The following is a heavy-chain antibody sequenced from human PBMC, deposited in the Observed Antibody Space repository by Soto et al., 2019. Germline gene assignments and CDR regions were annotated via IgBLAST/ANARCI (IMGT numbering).Heavy chain of an antibody. Sequence: EVQLVESGGGLVQPGGSLRLSCVDSGFTFSSYWMSWVRQAPVKGLEWVGNIKQDGREENYADSVKGRFATTRDDAKNSMYLQMHSLRVEDTAVYYCARIAASGRGWDGWGQGTTVVVSS. CDR3: ARIAASGRGWDG. CDR2: IKQDGREE. J-gene: IGHJ6*02. V-gene: IGHV3-7*01. CDR1: GFTFSSYW. D-gene: IGHD6-13*01.